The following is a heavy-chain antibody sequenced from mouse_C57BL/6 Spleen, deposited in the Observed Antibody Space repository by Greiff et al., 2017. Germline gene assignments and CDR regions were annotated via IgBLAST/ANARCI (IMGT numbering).Heavy chain of an antibody. CDR3: VRYTGYDYAMDY. J-gene: IGHJ4*01. Sequence: VKVVESGGGLVQPGGSLSLSCAASGFTFTDYYMSWVRQPPGKALEWLGFIRNKANGYTTEYSASVKGRFTISRDNSQSILYLQMNALRAEDSATYYCVRYTGYDYAMDYWGQGTSVTVSS. CDR2: IRNKANGYTT. CDR1: GFTFTDYY. V-gene: IGHV7-3*01. D-gene: IGHD3-1*01.